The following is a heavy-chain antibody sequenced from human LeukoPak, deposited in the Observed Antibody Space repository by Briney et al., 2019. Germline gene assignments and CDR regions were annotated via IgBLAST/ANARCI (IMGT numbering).Heavy chain of an antibody. CDR2: ISSSSSYI. D-gene: IGHD1-26*01. V-gene: IGHV3-21*01. Sequence: PGGSLRLSCAASGFTVSSNYMNWVRQAPGKGLEWVSSISSSSSYIYYADSVKGRFTISRDNAKNSLYLQMNSLRAEDTAVYYCASRWELVSWGQGTLVTVSS. J-gene: IGHJ5*02. CDR3: ASRWELVS. CDR1: GFTVSSNY.